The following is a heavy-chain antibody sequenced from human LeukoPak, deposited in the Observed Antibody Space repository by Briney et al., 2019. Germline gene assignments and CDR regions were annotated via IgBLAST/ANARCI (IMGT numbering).Heavy chain of an antibody. Sequence: GGSLRLSCAVSGFTFSNFWMTWVRQAPGQELEWVANIKQDGSEKYYVDSVKGRFTISRDNAKSSLYLQMDSLRAENTAVYYCARDPGPSDYWGQGTLVTVSS. CDR1: GFTFSNFW. CDR2: IKQDGSEK. V-gene: IGHV3-7*04. CDR3: ARDPGPSDY. J-gene: IGHJ4*02. D-gene: IGHD3-10*01.